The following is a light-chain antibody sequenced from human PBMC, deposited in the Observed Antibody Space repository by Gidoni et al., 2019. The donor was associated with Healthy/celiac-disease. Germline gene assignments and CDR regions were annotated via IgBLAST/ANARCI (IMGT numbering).Light chain of an antibody. CDR3: QQSYSTPDT. CDR2: AAS. J-gene: IGKJ2*01. CDR1: QSISSY. V-gene: IGKV1-39*01. Sequence: DIQITQSPSSLSASVGDRVTITCRASQSISSYLNWYQQKPGKAPKLLIYAASSLQSGVTSRFSGSGAGTDFTLTISSLQPEDVATYYCQQSYSTPDTFGQGTKLEIK.